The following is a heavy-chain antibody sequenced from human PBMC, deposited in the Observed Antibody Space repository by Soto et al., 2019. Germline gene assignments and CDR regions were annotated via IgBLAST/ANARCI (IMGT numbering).Heavy chain of an antibody. Sequence: ASVKVSCKASGYTFTGYYMHWVRQAPGQGLEWMGWINPNSGGTNYAQKFRGWVTMTRDTSISTAYMELSRLRSDDTAVYYCARAIRYFDWLLPSYGMDVWGQGTTVTVSS. CDR3: ARAIRYFDWLLPSYGMDV. CDR1: GYTFTGYY. D-gene: IGHD3-9*01. J-gene: IGHJ6*02. V-gene: IGHV1-2*04. CDR2: INPNSGGT.